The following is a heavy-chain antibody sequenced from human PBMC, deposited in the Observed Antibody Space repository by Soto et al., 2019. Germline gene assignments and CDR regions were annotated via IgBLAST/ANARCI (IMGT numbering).Heavy chain of an antibody. CDR2: INHSGST. V-gene: IGHV4-34*01. Sequence: QVQLQQWGAGLLKPSETLSLTCAVYGGSFSGYYWSWIRQPPGKGLEWIGEINHSGSTNYNPSLKSRVTISVDTSKNQFSLKLSSVTAADTAVYYCAREKYSSPLYYYGMDVWGQGTTVTVSS. CDR3: AREKYSSPLYYYGMDV. D-gene: IGHD6-19*01. J-gene: IGHJ6*02. CDR1: GGSFSGYY.